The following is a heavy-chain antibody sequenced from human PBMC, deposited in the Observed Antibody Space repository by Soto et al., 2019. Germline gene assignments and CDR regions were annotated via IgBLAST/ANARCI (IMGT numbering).Heavy chain of an antibody. V-gene: IGHV1-8*01. CDR1: GYTFTNYD. Sequence: QVQLVQAGAEVKKPGASVKVSCMASGYTFTNYDINWVRQATGQGLEWMGWMNPNSGNTGYAQKVQGRVTMTRNTSLSTAYMDLSSLRSEENAVYYCARGLYAFDVWGHGTMVTVS. J-gene: IGHJ3*01. CDR3: ARGLYAFDV. CDR2: MNPNSGNT.